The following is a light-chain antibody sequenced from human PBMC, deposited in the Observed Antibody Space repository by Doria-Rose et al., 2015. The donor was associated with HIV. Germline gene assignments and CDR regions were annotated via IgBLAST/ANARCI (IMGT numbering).Light chain of an antibody. CDR1: SLRSYY. V-gene: IGLV3-19*01. Sequence: SELSQEPAVSVALGQTVRIACQGDSLRSYYASWYQQKPGQAPVLVIYGKNNRPSGIPDRFSGSSSGNTASLTITGAQAEDEADYYCNSRDSSGNHLGVFGGGTKLTVL. J-gene: IGLJ2*01. CDR3: NSRDSSGNHLGV. CDR2: GKN.